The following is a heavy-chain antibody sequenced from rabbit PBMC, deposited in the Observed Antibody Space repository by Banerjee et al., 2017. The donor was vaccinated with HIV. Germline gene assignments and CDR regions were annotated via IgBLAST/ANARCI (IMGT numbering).Heavy chain of an antibody. CDR2: IYTGSGST. V-gene: IGHV1S45*01. CDR3: ASRYGDYAFNL. J-gene: IGHJ4*01. CDR1: GIDFSSYG. D-gene: IGHD2-1*01. Sequence: QEQLVESGGGLVTLGGSLKLSCKASGIDFSSYGISWVRQAPGKGLEWIGCIYTGSGSTYYASWAKGRFTISKTSSTTVTLQMTSLTAADTATYFCASRYGDYAFNLWGPGTLVTVS.